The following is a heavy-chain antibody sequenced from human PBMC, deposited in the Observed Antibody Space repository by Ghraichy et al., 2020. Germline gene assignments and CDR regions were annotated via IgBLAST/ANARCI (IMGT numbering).Heavy chain of an antibody. CDR1: GYTFTNNG. Sequence: ASVKVSCKASGYTFTNNGINWVRQAPGQGLEWMGWISAYNGDTQYAQNLQGRVTMTTDTSTSTAYMDLRSLRSDDTAVYYCARVSVVPTAKSDYWGQGTPVTVSS. V-gene: IGHV1-18*04. CDR3: ARVSVVPTAKSDY. J-gene: IGHJ4*02. D-gene: IGHD2-2*01. CDR2: ISAYNGDT.